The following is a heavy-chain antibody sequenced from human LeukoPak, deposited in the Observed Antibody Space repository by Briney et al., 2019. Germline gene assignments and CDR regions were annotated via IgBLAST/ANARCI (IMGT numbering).Heavy chain of an antibody. V-gene: IGHV4-59*01. J-gene: IGHJ4*02. CDR3: ARGKEGGSTSLDY. CDR1: GGSISSYY. CDR2: IYYSGST. Sequence: SETLSLTCTVSGGSISSYYWSWIRQPPGKGLEWIGYIYYSGSTNYNPSLKSRVTILVDTSKNQFSLKLSSVTAADTAVYYCARGKEGGSTSLDYWGQGTLVTVSS. D-gene: IGHD2-2*01.